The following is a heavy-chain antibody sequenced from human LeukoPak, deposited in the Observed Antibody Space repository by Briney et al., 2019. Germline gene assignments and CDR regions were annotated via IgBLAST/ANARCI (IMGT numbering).Heavy chain of an antibody. V-gene: IGHV4-34*01. CDR3: ARGAGYDYYYYYYMDV. CDR2: INHSGST. D-gene: IGHD5-12*01. Sequence: SETLSLTCAVYGGSFSGYYWSWMRHPPGKGLELIGEINHSGSTNYNPSLKSRVTISVDTSKNQFSLKLSSVTAADTAVYYCARGAGYDYYYYYYMDVWGKGTTVTVSS. CDR1: GGSFSGYY. J-gene: IGHJ6*03.